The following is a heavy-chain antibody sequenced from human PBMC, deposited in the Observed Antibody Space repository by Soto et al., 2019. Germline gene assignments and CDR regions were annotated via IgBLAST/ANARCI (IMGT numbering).Heavy chain of an antibody. J-gene: IGHJ4*02. CDR3: SRSYRSSSIDY. CDR1: GFSFSTYG. Sequence: QVQLVESGGGVVQPGTSLRLSCAASGFSFSTYGLHWVRQAPGKGLEWVAVIWNDGGKKYYADSVKGRFTISRDNSKNSLYLHMHSLRAEDTAVYSCSRSYRSSSIDYWGQGTLVTVSS. D-gene: IGHD6-19*01. V-gene: IGHV3-33*01. CDR2: IWNDGGKK.